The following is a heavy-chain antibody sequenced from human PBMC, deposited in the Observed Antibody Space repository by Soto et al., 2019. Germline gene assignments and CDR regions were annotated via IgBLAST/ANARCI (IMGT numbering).Heavy chain of an antibody. CDR1: GFTFSSYW. CDR3: ARYWRYYDSGVYYYPVDY. V-gene: IGHV3-7*03. J-gene: IGHJ4*02. D-gene: IGHD3-22*01. Sequence: PVGSLRLSCAASGFTFSSYWMSWVRQAPGKGLEWVANIKQDGSEKYYVDSVKGRFTISRDNAKNSLYLQMNSLRAEDTAVYYCARYWRYYDSGVYYYPVDYWGQGTLVTVSS. CDR2: IKQDGSEK.